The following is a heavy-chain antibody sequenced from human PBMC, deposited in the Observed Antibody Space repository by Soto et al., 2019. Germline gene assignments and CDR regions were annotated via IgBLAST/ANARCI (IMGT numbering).Heavy chain of an antibody. CDR3: AKDSRYSDSVRAFDI. J-gene: IGHJ3*02. V-gene: IGHV3-23*01. Sequence: GGSLRLSCGASGFTSASYAMTYVRQAPGKGLEWVSAISGGGFATYYADSVMGRFTISRDNSKNTLSLQMNSLRAEDTAVYYCAKDSRYSDSVRAFDIWGQGTMVTVSS. D-gene: IGHD1-26*01. CDR1: GFTSASYA. CDR2: ISGGGFAT.